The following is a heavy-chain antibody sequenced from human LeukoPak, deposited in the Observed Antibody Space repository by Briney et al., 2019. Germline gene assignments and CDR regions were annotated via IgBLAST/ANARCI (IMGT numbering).Heavy chain of an antibody. CDR2: IIPILGIA. Sequence: SAKVSCKASGGTFSSYAISWVRQAPGQGLEWMGRIIPILGIANYAQKFQGRVTITADKSTSTAYMELSSLRSEDTAVYYCARDAAYYGSGSYFKDWGQGTLVTVSS. J-gene: IGHJ4*02. D-gene: IGHD3-10*01. CDR1: GGTFSSYA. V-gene: IGHV1-69*04. CDR3: ARDAAYYGSGSYFKD.